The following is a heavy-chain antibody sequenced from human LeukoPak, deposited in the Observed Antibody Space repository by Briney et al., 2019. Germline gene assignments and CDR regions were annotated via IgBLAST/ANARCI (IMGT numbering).Heavy chain of an antibody. Sequence: GRSXXLSXAASGXTFSSYAMHWVRQAPGKGXEXXAVISYDGSNKYYADSVKGRFTISRDNSKNTLYLQMNSLRAEDTAVYYCASLTWIQLWSFDYWGQGTLVTVSS. CDR1: GXTFSSYA. V-gene: IGHV3-30-3*01. J-gene: IGHJ4*02. CDR2: ISYDGSNK. D-gene: IGHD5-18*01. CDR3: ASLTWIQLWSFDY.